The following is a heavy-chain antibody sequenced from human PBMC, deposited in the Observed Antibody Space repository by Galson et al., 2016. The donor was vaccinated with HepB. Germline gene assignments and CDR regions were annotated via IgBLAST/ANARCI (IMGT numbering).Heavy chain of an antibody. CDR2: IYNDGST. Sequence: SLRLSCAASGFSVSKFYLIWVRQAPGEGLEWISTIYNDGSTHYADSVRGRFTFSSDNSKNTLYLQMNNLRADDTAVYYCAREFQYESRGFAYKRPFDYWGQGTLVTVAS. CDR3: AREFQYESRGFAYKRPFDY. V-gene: IGHV3-53*01. D-gene: IGHD3-22*01. CDR1: GFSVSKFY. J-gene: IGHJ4*02.